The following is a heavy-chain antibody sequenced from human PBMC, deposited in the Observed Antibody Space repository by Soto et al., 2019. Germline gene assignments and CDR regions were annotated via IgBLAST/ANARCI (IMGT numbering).Heavy chain of an antibody. V-gene: IGHV5-51*07. CDR3: ARVYDSTAYYFDY. Sequence: KVSCKASGYSFTSYCIGWVHQMPGKGLEWMGIIYPGDSDTRYSPSFQGQVTISADKSISTAYLQWSSLKASDTAIYYCARVYDSTAYYFDYWGQGTLVTVSS. D-gene: IGHD3-22*01. J-gene: IGHJ4*02. CDR2: IYPGDSDT. CDR1: GYSFTSYC.